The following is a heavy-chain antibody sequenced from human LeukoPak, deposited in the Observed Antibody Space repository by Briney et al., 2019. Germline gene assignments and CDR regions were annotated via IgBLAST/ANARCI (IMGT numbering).Heavy chain of an antibody. CDR2: INSGGSGT. D-gene: IGHD5-18*01. V-gene: IGHV3-74*01. Sequence: GGSLRLSCAASGFNFASYWMHWVRQTPGKGLVWVSRINSGGSGTSYADSVEGRFTISRDNAKNTLYLQMNSLRAEDTAVYYCAREFAMVPEGYDYWGQGTLVTVSS. CDR3: AREFAMVPEGYDY. CDR1: GFNFASYW. J-gene: IGHJ4*02.